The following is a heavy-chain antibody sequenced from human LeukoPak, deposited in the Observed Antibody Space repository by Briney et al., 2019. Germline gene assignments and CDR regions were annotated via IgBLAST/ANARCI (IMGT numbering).Heavy chain of an antibody. CDR2: INPNSGGT. Sequence: ASVTLSCTASGYSFSSNCKHWVRQAPGQGLEWMGWINPNSGGTNYAQTFQGRVTMTRDTSINTAYMGLSRLRSDDTAVYYCARAFDSGSCFYFDCWGQGTLVTVSS. CDR1: GYSFSSNC. J-gene: IGHJ4*02. V-gene: IGHV1-2*02. D-gene: IGHD1-26*01. CDR3: ARAFDSGSCFYFDC.